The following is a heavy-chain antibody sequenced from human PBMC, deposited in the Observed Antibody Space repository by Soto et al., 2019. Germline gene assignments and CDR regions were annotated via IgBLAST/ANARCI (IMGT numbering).Heavy chain of an antibody. J-gene: IGHJ6*02. Sequence: PSETLSLTCAVYGGSFSGYYWSWIRQPPGKGLEWIGEINHSGSTNYNPSLKSRVTISVDTSKNQFSLKLSSVTAADTAVYYCARGGENSSSWYLFRRTTYYYYGMDVWGQGTTVTVSS. CDR1: GGSFSGYY. D-gene: IGHD6-13*01. V-gene: IGHV4-34*01. CDR2: INHSGST. CDR3: ARGGENSSSWYLFRRTTYYYYGMDV.